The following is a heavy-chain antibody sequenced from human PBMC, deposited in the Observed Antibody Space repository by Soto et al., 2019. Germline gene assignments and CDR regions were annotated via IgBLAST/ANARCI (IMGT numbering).Heavy chain of an antibody. D-gene: IGHD2-2*01. CDR1: GFTFSSYG. V-gene: IGHV3-30*18. CDR2: ISYDGTNN. Sequence: PGGSLSLSCAASGFTFSSYGMHWVRQAPGKGLEWVAVISYDGTNNYYTESVKGRFTISRDNSKNTLYLQMNSLRAEDTAVYYCAKEKISTSCCNWFDPWGQGTLVTVSS. J-gene: IGHJ5*02. CDR3: AKEKISTSCCNWFDP.